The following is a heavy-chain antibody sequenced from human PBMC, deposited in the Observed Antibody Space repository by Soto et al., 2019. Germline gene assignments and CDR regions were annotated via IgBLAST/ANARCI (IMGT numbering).Heavy chain of an antibody. D-gene: IGHD1-26*01. J-gene: IGHJ4*02. CDR2: ISYDGSNK. V-gene: IGHV3-30*18. CDR3: AKDVRQWALLFPFNY. Sequence: LRLSCAASGFTFSSYGMHWVRQAPGKGLEWVAVISYDGSNKYYADSVKGRFTISSDNSKNTLYLQMNSLRAEDTAVYYCAKDVRQWALLFPFNYWGQGTMVTVAS. CDR1: GFTFSSYG.